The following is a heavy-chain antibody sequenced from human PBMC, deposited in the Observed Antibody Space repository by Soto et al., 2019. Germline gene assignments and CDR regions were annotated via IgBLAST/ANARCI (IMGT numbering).Heavy chain of an antibody. Sequence: SETLSLTCAVYCGSFSGYYWSWIRQPPGKGLEWIGEINHSGSTNYNPSLKSRVTISVDTSKNQFSLKLSSVAAADTAVYYCARGLDDTGLPDAFDIWGQGTMVTVSS. J-gene: IGHJ3*02. D-gene: IGHD5-18*01. CDR3: ARGLDDTGLPDAFDI. CDR2: INHSGST. CDR1: CGSFSGYY. V-gene: IGHV4-34*01.